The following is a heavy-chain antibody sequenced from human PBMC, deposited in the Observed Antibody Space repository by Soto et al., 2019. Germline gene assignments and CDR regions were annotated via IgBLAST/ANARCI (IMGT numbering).Heavy chain of an antibody. V-gene: IGHV1-18*01. CDR1: GYTFTNYG. CDR3: GRGRHLVGYFSSSMDA. Sequence: QVQLLQSGAEVKKPGASVKVSCKASGYTFTNYGITWVRQAPGQGLEWMGWISAYNGDTHYTQRLQGRVTMTTDTSTGTAYMGLRGRRFDDTAVYCCGRGRHLVGYFSSSMDAWGKGPTVTVSS. CDR2: ISAYNGDT. J-gene: IGHJ6*03. D-gene: IGHD6-6*01.